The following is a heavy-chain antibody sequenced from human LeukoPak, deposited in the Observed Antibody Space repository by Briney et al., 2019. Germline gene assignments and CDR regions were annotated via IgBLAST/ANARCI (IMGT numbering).Heavy chain of an antibody. CDR3: AKDGASYYYGSGSYSWFDP. Sequence: GGSLRLSCAASGFTFSSYEMNWVRQAPGKGLEWVSYISSSGSTIYYADSVKGRFTISRDNSKNTLYLQMNSLRAEDTAVYYCAKDGASYYYGSGSYSWFDPWGQGTLVTVSS. J-gene: IGHJ5*02. CDR1: GFTFSSYE. D-gene: IGHD3-10*01. V-gene: IGHV3-48*03. CDR2: ISSSGSTI.